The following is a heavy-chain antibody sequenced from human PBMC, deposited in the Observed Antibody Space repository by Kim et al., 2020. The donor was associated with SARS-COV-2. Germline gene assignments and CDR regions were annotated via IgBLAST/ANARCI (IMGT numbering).Heavy chain of an antibody. Sequence: GGSLRLSCAASGFTFRNNAMNWVRQAPGKGLEWVAGIGSDESTHYADSVRGRFTISRDNSKNTLYLQMNRLSGEDTATYYCAKDLHNYSAMDVWGLGAMVTVAS. V-gene: IGHV3-23*01. D-gene: IGHD1-26*01. CDR3: AKDLHNYSAMDV. CDR1: GFTFRNNA. J-gene: IGHJ6*02. CDR2: IGSDEST.